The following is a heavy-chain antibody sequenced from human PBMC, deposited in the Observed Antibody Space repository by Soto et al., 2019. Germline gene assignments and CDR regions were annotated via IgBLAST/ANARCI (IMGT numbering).Heavy chain of an antibody. CDR3: ATYRENDYGPTQDYYMDV. D-gene: IGHD4-17*01. V-gene: IGHV3-48*01. CDR2: ISSSSSTI. Sequence: GVSLRLSCAASGFTFSSYSMNWVRQAPGKGLEWVSYISSSSSTIYYADSVKGRFTISRDNAKNSLYLQMNSLRAEDTAVYYCATYRENDYGPTQDYYMDVWGKGTTVTVSS. CDR1: GFTFSSYS. J-gene: IGHJ6*03.